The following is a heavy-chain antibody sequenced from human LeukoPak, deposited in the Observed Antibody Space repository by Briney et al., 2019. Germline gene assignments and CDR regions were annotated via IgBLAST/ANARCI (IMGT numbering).Heavy chain of an antibody. Sequence: SETLSLTCAVSGGSINSYYWTWIRQPPGKGLEWIGYIYYSGSTNYNPSLKSRVTIAVDTSKNQFSLKLSSVTAADTAVYYCARETPKGWGRGFYYWGQGTLVTVSS. CDR2: IYYSGST. CDR1: GGSINSYY. V-gene: IGHV4-59*01. J-gene: IGHJ4*02. CDR3: ARETPKGWGRGFYY. D-gene: IGHD1-26*01.